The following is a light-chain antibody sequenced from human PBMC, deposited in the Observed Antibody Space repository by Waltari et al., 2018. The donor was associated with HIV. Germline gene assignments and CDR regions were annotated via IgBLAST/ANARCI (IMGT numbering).Light chain of an antibody. CDR1: QSISSY. Sequence: EIQMTQSPSSLSASVGDRVTIACRASQSISSYLNWYQQKPGKAPKLLIYTASNLQSGVPSRFSGSGSGTDFTLIISSLQPEDSATYYCQQSFSAPQYTFGQGTKLEIK. CDR3: QQSFSAPQYT. V-gene: IGKV1-39*01. J-gene: IGKJ2*01. CDR2: TAS.